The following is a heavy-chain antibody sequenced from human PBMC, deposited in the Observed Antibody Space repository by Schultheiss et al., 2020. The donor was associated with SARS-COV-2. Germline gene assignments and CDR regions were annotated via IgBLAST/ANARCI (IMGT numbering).Heavy chain of an antibody. D-gene: IGHD1-26*01. V-gene: IGHV3-9*01. CDR1: GFTFSSYA. Sequence: SLKISCAASGFTFSSYAMSWVRQAPGKGLEWVSGISWNSGSIGYADSVKGRFTISRDNAKNSLYLQMNSLRAEDTALYYCARDHSGHDYWGQGTLVTVSS. J-gene: IGHJ4*02. CDR3: ARDHSGHDY. CDR2: ISWNSGSI.